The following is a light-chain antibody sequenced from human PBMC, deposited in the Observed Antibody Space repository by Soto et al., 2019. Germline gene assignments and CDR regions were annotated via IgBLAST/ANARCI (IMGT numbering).Light chain of an antibody. Sequence: QSVLTQPRSVSGSPGQSVTLSCTGTSSDVGGYHYVSWYQHHPGKAPKIIIYDVNKRPSGVPDRFSGSKSGNTASLTISGLQTEDEADYYCCSYAGSYTLVFGGGNKVTVL. CDR2: DVN. V-gene: IGLV2-11*01. CDR1: SSDVGGYHY. J-gene: IGLJ2*01. CDR3: CSYAGSYTLV.